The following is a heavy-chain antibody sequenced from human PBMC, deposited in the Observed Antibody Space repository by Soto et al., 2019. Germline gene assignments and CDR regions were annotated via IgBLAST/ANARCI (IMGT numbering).Heavy chain of an antibody. Sequence: GESLKISCRGSGYDFNTNWFGWVRQLPGGGLEWVGIMYPGDSDTRYNPSLQGRVTLSVDVTVSTAFLQWRSLETSDTGMYFCARLPRDCNKTSCYYADHWGQGTQVTVSS. CDR2: MYPGDSDT. CDR1: GYDFNTNW. CDR3: ARLPRDCNKTSCYYADH. J-gene: IGHJ4*02. V-gene: IGHV5-51*01. D-gene: IGHD3-3*01.